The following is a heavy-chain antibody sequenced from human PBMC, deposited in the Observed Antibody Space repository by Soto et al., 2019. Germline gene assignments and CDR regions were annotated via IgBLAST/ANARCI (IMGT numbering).Heavy chain of an antibody. CDR2: ISAYNGNT. Sequence: ASVKVSCKASGYTFTSYGISWVRQAPGQGLERMGWISAYNGNTNYAQKLQGRVTMTTDTSTSTAYMELRSLRSDDTAVYYCARDLIAARSYYYYGMDVWGQGTTVTVSS. CDR1: GYTFTSYG. V-gene: IGHV1-18*01. CDR3: ARDLIAARSYYYYGMDV. D-gene: IGHD6-25*01. J-gene: IGHJ6*02.